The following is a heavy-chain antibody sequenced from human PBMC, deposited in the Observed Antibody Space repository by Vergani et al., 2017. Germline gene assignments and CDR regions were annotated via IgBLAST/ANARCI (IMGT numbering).Heavy chain of an antibody. D-gene: IGHD5-18*01. CDR2: ISTSSSYI. CDR1: GFTSSSYS. CDR3: ARREYSYGPTDY. V-gene: IGHV3-21*01. Sequence: EVQLVESGGGLVKPGGSLRLSCAASGFTSSSYSMNWVRQAPGKGLEWVSSISTSSSYIYYADSVKGRFTISRDNAKNSLYLQMNSLRAEDTAVYYCARREYSYGPTDYWGQGTLVTVSS. J-gene: IGHJ4*02.